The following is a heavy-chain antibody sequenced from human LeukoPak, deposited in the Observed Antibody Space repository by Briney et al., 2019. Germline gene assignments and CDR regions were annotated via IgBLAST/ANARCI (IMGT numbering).Heavy chain of an antibody. CDR3: ARGFSSGSWYYFNGGPMDV. CDR1: GGSISSYY. V-gene: IGHV4-59*01. D-gene: IGHD6-13*01. Sequence: SETLSLTCTVSGGSISSYYWSWIRQPPGKGLEWIGYIYYSGGTNYNPSLKSRVTISVDTSKNQFSLKLSSVTAADTAVYYCARGFSSGSWYYFNGGPMDVWGKGTTVTISS. CDR2: IYYSGGT. J-gene: IGHJ6*04.